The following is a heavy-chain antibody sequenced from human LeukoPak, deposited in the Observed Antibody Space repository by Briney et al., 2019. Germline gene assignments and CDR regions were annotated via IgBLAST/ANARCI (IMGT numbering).Heavy chain of an antibody. D-gene: IGHD3-22*01. CDR3: ARLQKTYYYDSSGYYGLGDY. J-gene: IGHJ4*02. V-gene: IGHV1-69*04. CDR1: GGTFSSYA. CDR2: IIPILGIA. Sequence: APVKVSCKASGGTFSSYAISWVRQAPGQGLERMGRIIPILGIANYAQKFQGRVTITADKSTSTAYMELSSLRSEDTAVYYCARLQKTYYYDSSGYYGLGDYWGQGTLVTVSS.